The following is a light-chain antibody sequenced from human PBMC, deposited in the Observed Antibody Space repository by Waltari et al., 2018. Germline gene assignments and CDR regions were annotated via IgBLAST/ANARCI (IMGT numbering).Light chain of an antibody. V-gene: IGLV1-44*01. CDR3: AAWDDSLHAWV. CDR1: RSNIGSET. Sequence: QSVLTQPPSGSGTPGQRVTISCSGGRSNIGSETVKWYQQLPGTAPKVLIYNDNQRPSGVPDLCSGSKSGTSASLAISGLQSEDEADYYCAAWDDSLHAWVXXGXTXLTXL. CDR2: NDN. J-gene: IGLJ3*02.